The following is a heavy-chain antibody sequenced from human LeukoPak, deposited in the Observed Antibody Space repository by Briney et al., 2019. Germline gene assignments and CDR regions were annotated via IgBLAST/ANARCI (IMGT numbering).Heavy chain of an antibody. Sequence: SETLSLTCAVYGGSFSGYYWSWIRQPPGKGLEWIGEINHSGSTNYNPSLKSRVTISVDTSKNQFSLKLSSVTAADTAVYYCARAAVVVAATTIYYYGIDVWGQGTTVTVSS. D-gene: IGHD2-15*01. CDR2: INHSGST. CDR1: GGSFSGYY. CDR3: ARAAVVVAATTIYYYGIDV. J-gene: IGHJ6*02. V-gene: IGHV4-34*01.